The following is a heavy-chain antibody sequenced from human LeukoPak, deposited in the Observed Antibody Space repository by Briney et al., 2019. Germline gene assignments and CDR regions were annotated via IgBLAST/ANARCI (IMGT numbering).Heavy chain of an antibody. V-gene: IGHV4-59*03. CDR3: AGGSRGYKEAFDY. Sequence: PSETLSLTCTVSGDSISSHYWSWIRQPPGKGLEWIGSLYSSGSTYYNPSLKSRFTISLDNSKNQFALKLTSVTAADTAMYFCAGGSRGYKEAFDYWGQGTLVPVSS. J-gene: IGHJ4*02. D-gene: IGHD3-22*01. CDR2: LYSSGST. CDR1: GDSISSHY.